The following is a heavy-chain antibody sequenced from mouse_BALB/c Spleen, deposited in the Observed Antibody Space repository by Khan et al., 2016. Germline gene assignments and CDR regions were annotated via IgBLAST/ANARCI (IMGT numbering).Heavy chain of an antibody. Sequence: QIQLVQSGPELKKPGETVKISCKASGYTFTNYGMNWVKQAPGKGLKWMGWINTYTGEPTYADDFKGRFAFSLETSASTAYLQINNLKNEDRARYFCARGKYDGVAYWGQGTLVTVSA. J-gene: IGHJ3*01. D-gene: IGHD2-14*01. CDR2: INTYTGEP. CDR3: ARGKYDGVAY. V-gene: IGHV9-1*02. CDR1: GYTFTNYG.